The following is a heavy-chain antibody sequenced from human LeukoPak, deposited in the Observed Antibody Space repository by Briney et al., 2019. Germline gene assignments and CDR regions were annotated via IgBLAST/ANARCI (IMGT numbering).Heavy chain of an antibody. CDR2: IYYSGST. Sequence: SETLSLTCTVSGGSISSYYWSWIRQPPGKGLEWIGYIYYSGSTNYNPSLKSRVTISVDTSKNQFSLKLSSVTAADTAVYYCARLRPLIIDYWGQGTLVTVSS. V-gene: IGHV4-59*08. J-gene: IGHJ4*02. CDR1: GGSISSYY. CDR3: ARLRPLIIDY. D-gene: IGHD6-6*01.